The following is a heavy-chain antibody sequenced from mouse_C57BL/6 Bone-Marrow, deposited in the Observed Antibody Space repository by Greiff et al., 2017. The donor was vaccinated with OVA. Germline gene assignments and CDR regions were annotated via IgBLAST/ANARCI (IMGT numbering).Heavy chain of an antibody. CDR1: GFNIKDDY. V-gene: IGHV14-4*01. CDR2: IDPENGDT. J-gene: IGHJ2*01. Sequence: EVQLQESGAELVRPGASVKLSCTASGFNIKDDYMHWVKERPEQGLEWIGWIDPENGDTEYASKFQGKATIPAATSSKTVYLHLSSLTSEDTAVYYCTTYRYWGQGTTLTVSS. CDR3: TTYRY.